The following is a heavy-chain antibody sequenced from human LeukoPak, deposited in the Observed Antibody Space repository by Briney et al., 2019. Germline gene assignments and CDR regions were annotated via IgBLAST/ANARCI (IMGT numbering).Heavy chain of an antibody. Sequence: PGGSLRLSXAASGFTFSGSAMHWVRQASGKGLEWVGRIRSKANSYSTAYAASVKGRFTISRDDSKNTAYLQMNSLKTEDTAVYYCTRSSVFDAFDIWGQGTMVTVSS. D-gene: IGHD5/OR15-5a*01. V-gene: IGHV3-73*01. CDR1: GFTFSGSA. CDR2: IRSKANSYST. J-gene: IGHJ3*02. CDR3: TRSSVFDAFDI.